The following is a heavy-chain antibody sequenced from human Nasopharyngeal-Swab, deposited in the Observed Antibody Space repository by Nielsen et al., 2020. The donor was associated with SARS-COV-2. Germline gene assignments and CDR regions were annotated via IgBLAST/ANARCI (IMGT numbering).Heavy chain of an antibody. CDR3: AKTMVYSSSSYYFDY. Sequence: GGSLRLSCAASGFTFDDYAMHWVRQAPGKGLEWVSGISWNGGSIGYADSVKGRFTISRDNAKNSLYLQMNSLRAEDTALYYCAKTMVYSSSSYYFDYWGQGTLVTVSS. CDR1: GFTFDDYA. CDR2: ISWNGGSI. J-gene: IGHJ4*02. V-gene: IGHV3-9*01. D-gene: IGHD6-6*01.